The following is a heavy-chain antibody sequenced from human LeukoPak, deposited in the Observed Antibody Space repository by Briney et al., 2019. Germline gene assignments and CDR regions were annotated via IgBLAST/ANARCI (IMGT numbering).Heavy chain of an antibody. Sequence: SETLSLTCTVSGGSISSGPYSWAWIRQPLGKGLEWIGYIYHSGSASYNPSLMSRLTISVDTSKNQFSLKLSSVTAADTAVYYRAKATLRTTVVKGVLDYWGQGTLVTVSS. D-gene: IGHD4-23*01. CDR1: GGSISSGPYS. CDR3: AKATLRTTVVKGVLDY. V-gene: IGHV4-30-4*07. CDR2: IYHSGSA. J-gene: IGHJ4*02.